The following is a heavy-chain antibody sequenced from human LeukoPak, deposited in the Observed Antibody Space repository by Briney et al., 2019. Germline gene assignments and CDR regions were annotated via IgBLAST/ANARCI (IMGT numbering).Heavy chain of an antibody. V-gene: IGHV4-59*08. CDR3: ARRTYDYESGGYYYGRGWFDP. CDR2: IYYSGDT. Sequence: SETLSLTCIVSGGSITSDYWTWIRQTPGKGLERIGHIYYSGDTNYNPSLRSRATISVDTSKNQVSLKLSAVTAADTAVYYCARRTYDYESGGYYYGRGWFDPWGQGTLVTVSS. CDR1: GGSITSDY. J-gene: IGHJ5*02. D-gene: IGHD3-22*01.